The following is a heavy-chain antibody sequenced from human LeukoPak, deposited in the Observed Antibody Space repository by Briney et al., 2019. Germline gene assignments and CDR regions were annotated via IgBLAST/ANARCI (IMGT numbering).Heavy chain of an antibody. J-gene: IGHJ4*02. V-gene: IGHV1-2*02. D-gene: IGHD6-13*01. CDR1: GYTFTSYG. Sequence: ASVKVSCKASGYTFTSYGISWVRQAPGQGLEWMGWINPNSGGTNYAQKFQGSVTMTRDTSISTAYMELSRLRSDDTAVYYCARRMKAAAGTDYWGQGTLVTVSS. CDR3: ARRMKAAAGTDY. CDR2: INPNSGGT.